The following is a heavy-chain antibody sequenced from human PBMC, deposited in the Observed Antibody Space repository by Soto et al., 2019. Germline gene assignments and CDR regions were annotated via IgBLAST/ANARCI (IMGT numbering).Heavy chain of an antibody. Sequence: ASVKVSCKASGGTFSSYTISWVRQAPGQGLEWMGRIIPILGIANYAQKFQGRVTITADKSTSTAYMELSSLRSEDTAVYYCARGGILGSSSWYNAFDIWGQGTMVTVSS. V-gene: IGHV1-69*02. J-gene: IGHJ3*02. D-gene: IGHD6-13*01. CDR1: GGTFSSYT. CDR2: IIPILGIA. CDR3: ARGGILGSSSWYNAFDI.